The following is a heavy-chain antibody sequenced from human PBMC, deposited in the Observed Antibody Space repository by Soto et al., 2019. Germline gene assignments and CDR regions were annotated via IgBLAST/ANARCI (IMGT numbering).Heavy chain of an antibody. CDR1: GGSISSSSYY. CDR2: IYYSGST. Sequence: SETQSLTCTVSGGSISSSSYYWGWIRQPPGKGLEWIGSIYYSGSTYYNPSLKSRVTISVDTSKNQFSLKLSSVTAADTAVYYCARRWLGLGLSDVWGQGTTVTVSS. V-gene: IGHV4-39*01. D-gene: IGHD3-9*01. J-gene: IGHJ6*02. CDR3: ARRWLGLGLSDV.